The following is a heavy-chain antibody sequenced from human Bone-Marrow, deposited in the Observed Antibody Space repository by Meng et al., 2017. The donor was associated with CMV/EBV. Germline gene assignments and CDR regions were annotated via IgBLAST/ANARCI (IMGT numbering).Heavy chain of an antibody. V-gene: IGHV3-30*04. CDR3: AKGWSYYFDY. CDR1: GFTFSSYA. J-gene: IGHJ4*02. CDR2: ISYDGSNK. Sequence: GESLKISCAASGFTFSSYAMHWVRQAPGKGLEWVAVISYDGSNKYYADSVKGRFTISRDNSKNTLYLQMNSLRAEDTAVYYCAKGWSYYFDYWGQGTLVTVSS. D-gene: IGHD1-26*01.